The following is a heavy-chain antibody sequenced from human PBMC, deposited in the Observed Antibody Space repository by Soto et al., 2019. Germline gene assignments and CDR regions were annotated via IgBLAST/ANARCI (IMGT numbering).Heavy chain of an antibody. CDR3: ARGQQQMTWNWFDP. CDR2: IYHSGST. D-gene: IGHD6-13*01. J-gene: IGHJ5*02. Sequence: ASETLSLTCAVSGGSISSSNWWSWVRQPPGKGLEWIGEIYHSGSTNYNPSLKSRVTISVDKSKNQFSLKLSSVTAADTAVYYCARGQQQMTWNWFDPWGQGTLVTVSS. CDR1: GGSISSSNW. V-gene: IGHV4-4*02.